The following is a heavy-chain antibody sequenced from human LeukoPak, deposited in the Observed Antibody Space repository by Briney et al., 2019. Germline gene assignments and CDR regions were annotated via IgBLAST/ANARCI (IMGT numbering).Heavy chain of an antibody. CDR1: GFTFSNAW. D-gene: IGHD3-16*01. CDR2: LKCKIDDEAT. J-gene: IGHJ4*02. Sequence: GGSLRLSCAASGFTFSNAWMTWVRQAPGKGLEWVGRLKCKIDDEATDYAAPVKGRFTISRDDSKNTLDLQMNSLKSEDTAVYYCTTDYVRDRQGAPDYWGQGTLVTVSS. V-gene: IGHV3-15*01. CDR3: TTDYVRDRQGAPDY.